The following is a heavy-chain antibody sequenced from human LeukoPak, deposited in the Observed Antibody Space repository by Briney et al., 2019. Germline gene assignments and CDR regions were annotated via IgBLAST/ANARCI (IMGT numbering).Heavy chain of an antibody. Sequence: PGGSLRLSCAASGFTFSSYSMNWVRQAPGKGLEWVSSISSSSSYIYYADSVKGRFTISRDNAKNSLYLQMNSLRAEDTAVYYCARSIYCGGDCRDAFDIWGQGTMVTVSS. CDR2: ISSSSSYI. J-gene: IGHJ3*02. V-gene: IGHV3-21*01. D-gene: IGHD2-21*02. CDR1: GFTFSSYS. CDR3: ARSIYCGGDCRDAFDI.